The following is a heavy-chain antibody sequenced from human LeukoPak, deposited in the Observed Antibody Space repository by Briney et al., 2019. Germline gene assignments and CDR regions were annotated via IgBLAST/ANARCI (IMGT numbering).Heavy chain of an antibody. CDR1: GYTFTGYY. CDR3: ARACGGGSCYSGFGNWFDP. Sequence: ASVKVSCKASGYTFTGYYMHWVRQAPGQGLEWMGWINPNSGGTNYAQKFQGRVTMTRDTSISTAYMELSRLRSDDTAVYYCARACGGGSCYSGFGNWFDPWGQGTPVTVSS. J-gene: IGHJ5*02. CDR2: INPNSGGT. V-gene: IGHV1-2*02. D-gene: IGHD2-15*01.